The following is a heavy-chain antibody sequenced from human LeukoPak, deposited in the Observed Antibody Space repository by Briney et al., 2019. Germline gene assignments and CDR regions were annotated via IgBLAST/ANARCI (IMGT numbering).Heavy chain of an antibody. CDR1: GYTFTSYG. J-gene: IGHJ4*02. V-gene: IGHV1-18*01. CDR3: ARSYASSGYYPPSE. Sequence: ASVKVSCKASGYTFTSYGISWVRQAPGQGLEWMGWISAYNGNTNYAQKLQGRVTMTTDTSTSTAYMELRSLRSDDTAVYYCARSYASSGYYPPSEWGQGTLVTVSS. D-gene: IGHD3-22*01. CDR2: ISAYNGNT.